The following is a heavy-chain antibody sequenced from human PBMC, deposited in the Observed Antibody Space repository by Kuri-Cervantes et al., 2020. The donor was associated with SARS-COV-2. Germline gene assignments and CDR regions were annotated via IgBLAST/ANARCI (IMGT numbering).Heavy chain of an antibody. CDR1: GFTFRNFW. V-gene: IGHV3-7*01. J-gene: IGHJ1*01. CDR2: VKEDESET. Sequence: GGSLRLSCAVSGFTFRNFWMSWVRQAPGKGLEWVASVKEDESETNYLDSVKGRFNIFRDNAKNTPYLQMNSLRAEDTAVYYCARDPYWGQGTLVTVSS. CDR3: ARDPY.